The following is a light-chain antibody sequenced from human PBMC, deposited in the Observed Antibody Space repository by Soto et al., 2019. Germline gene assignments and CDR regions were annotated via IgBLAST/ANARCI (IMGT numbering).Light chain of an antibody. V-gene: IGKV1-5*03. CDR2: KAS. Sequence: DIQMTQSPSTLSASVGDRVTITCRASQSISSWLAWYQQKPGKAPKLLIYKASTLESGVPSRFSGSGSGTAFTLTINSLEPDDFATYYCQQYNSYSLFTFGPGTKVDIK. J-gene: IGKJ3*01. CDR3: QQYNSYSLFT. CDR1: QSISSW.